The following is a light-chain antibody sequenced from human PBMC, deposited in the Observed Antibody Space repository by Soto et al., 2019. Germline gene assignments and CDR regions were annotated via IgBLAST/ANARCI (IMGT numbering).Light chain of an antibody. Sequence: QSALTQPASVSGSPGQSITISCTGTSSDVGAYNYVSWYQQYPGKAPKLMIYEVSNRPSGVSNRFSGSKSGNTASLTISGLQAEDEADYYCSSYTSRSTRVVFGGGTKVTVL. CDR3: SSYTSRSTRVV. J-gene: IGLJ2*01. V-gene: IGLV2-14*01. CDR1: SSDVGAYNY. CDR2: EVS.